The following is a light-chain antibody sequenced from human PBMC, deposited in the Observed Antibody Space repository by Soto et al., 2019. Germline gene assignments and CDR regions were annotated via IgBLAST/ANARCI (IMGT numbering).Light chain of an antibody. V-gene: IGLV1-40*01. CDR3: QSYDSSLSGSV. J-gene: IGLJ3*02. CDR1: SSNIGAGYD. Sequence: QSVLTQPPSLSRAPGQRVTISCTGSSSNIGAGYDVHWYQLLPGTAPKPLIYGNSNRPSGVPDRFSGSKSGTSASLAITGLQAEYEADYYCQSYDSSLSGSVFGGGTKLTVL. CDR2: GNS.